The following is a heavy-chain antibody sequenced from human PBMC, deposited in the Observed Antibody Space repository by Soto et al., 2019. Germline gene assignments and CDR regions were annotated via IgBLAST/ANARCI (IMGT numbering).Heavy chain of an antibody. CDR1: GFTFSSYG. V-gene: IGHV3-33*01. CDR3: AGDYDGGNRALSDF. CDR2: TWYDGSNK. Sequence: QVQLVESGGGVVQPGRSLRLSCAASGFTFSSYGMHWVRQAPGKGLEWVAVTWYDGSNKYYADSVKGRFTISRDNSKNTRYLQMNSLRVEDTAVYYCAGDYDGGNRALSDFWGQGTLVTVSS. D-gene: IGHD2-15*01. J-gene: IGHJ4*02.